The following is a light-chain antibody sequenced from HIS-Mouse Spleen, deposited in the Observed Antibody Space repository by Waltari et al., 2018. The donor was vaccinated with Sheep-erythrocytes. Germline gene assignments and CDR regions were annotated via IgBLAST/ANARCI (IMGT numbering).Light chain of an antibody. Sequence: DIKMTQSPSSLSASVGDRVTITCRASQSIRSHVNWYQPKPGNAPKHLIYAASSLQSGVPSRFSGNVSGTDFTLTISSLQPEDFATYYCQQSYSTPPLTFGGGTKVEIK. J-gene: IGKJ4*01. CDR2: AAS. V-gene: IGKV1-39*01. CDR3: QQSYSTPPLT. CDR1: QSIRSH.